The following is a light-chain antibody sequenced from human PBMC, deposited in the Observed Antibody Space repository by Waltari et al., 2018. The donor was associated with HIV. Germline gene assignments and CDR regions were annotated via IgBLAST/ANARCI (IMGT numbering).Light chain of an antibody. CDR1: QSVFYSSNNRNY. J-gene: IGKJ3*01. Sequence: DIVMTQSPDSLAVSLGERATINCKSSQSVFYSSNNRNYLAWYQQKPGHPPKLLLYWASTRESGVPARFSGSGSGTDFTLTISSLQAEDVAAYYCQQYFSSPFTFGPGTKVDIK. CDR2: WAS. CDR3: QQYFSSPFT. V-gene: IGKV4-1*01.